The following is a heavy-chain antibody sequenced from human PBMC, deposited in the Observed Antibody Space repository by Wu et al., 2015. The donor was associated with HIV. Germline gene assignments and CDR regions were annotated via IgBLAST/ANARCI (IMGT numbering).Heavy chain of an antibody. J-gene: IGHJ6*02. CDR1: GGTFSSYA. V-gene: IGHV1-69*05. D-gene: IGHD3-10*01. CDR2: IIPIFGTA. Sequence: QVQLVQSGAEVKKPGSSVKVSCKASGGTFSSYAISWVRQAPGQGLEWMGGIIPIFGTANYAQKFQGRVTITTDESTSTAYMELSSLRSEDTAVYYCARDRGRGSGARRGTTYYYGMDVWGQGTTVTVSS. CDR3: ARDRGRGSGARRGTTYYYGMDV.